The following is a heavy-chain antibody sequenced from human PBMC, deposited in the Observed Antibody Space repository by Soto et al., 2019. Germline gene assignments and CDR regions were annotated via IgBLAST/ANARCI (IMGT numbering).Heavy chain of an antibody. CDR1: GFTFSSYW. CDR2: INSDGSST. Sequence: PGGSLRLSWAASGFTFSSYWMHWVRQAPGKGLVWVSRINSDGSSTSYADCVKGRFTISRDNAKNTLYLQMNSLRAEDTAVYYCARDAITIFGVPSYGMDVWGQGTTVTGSS. D-gene: IGHD3-3*01. V-gene: IGHV3-74*01. CDR3: ARDAITIFGVPSYGMDV. J-gene: IGHJ6*02.